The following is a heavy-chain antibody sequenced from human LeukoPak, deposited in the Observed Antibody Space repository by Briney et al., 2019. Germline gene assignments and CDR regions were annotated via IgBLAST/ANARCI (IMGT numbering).Heavy chain of an antibody. CDR1: GGSISSGDYY. V-gene: IGHV4-30-4*01. Sequence: SETLSLTCTVSGGSISSGDYYWSWIRQPPGKGLEWIGYIYYSGSTYYNPSLKSRVTISVDTSKNQFSLKLSSVTAADTAVYYCARDRPGADYDIYFLGGSHAFDIWGQGTMVTVSS. D-gene: IGHD3-9*01. CDR2: IYYSGST. J-gene: IGHJ3*02. CDR3: ARDRPGADYDIYFLGGSHAFDI.